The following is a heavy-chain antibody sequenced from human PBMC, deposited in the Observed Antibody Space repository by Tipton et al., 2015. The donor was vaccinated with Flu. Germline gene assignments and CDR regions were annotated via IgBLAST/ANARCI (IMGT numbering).Heavy chain of an antibody. D-gene: IGHD5-24*01. Sequence: GSLRLSCAASGFTVTSSYMSWVRQAPGKGLEWVSVIYGGGTTDYADSVKGRFTISRDKSKNALYLQMSSLRAEDTAVYYCARGDGYNFDYWGQGTLVTVSS. J-gene: IGHJ4*02. CDR2: IYGGGTT. CDR1: GFTVTSSY. CDR3: ARGDGYNFDY. V-gene: IGHV3-53*01.